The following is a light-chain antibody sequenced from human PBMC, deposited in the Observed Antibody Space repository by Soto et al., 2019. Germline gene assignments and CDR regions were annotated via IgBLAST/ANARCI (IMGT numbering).Light chain of an antibody. J-gene: IGKJ3*01. V-gene: IGKV3-11*01. Sequence: DIVLTQTPATLSLSPGDRATLSCRASQSLSGYLFWYQQKPGQAPRLLIYDGSNRANCIPARFSGSGSGTDFTLTVSSLEPEDFAVYYCQQRSNWPYTFGPGTRLDIK. CDR1: QSLSGY. CDR3: QQRSNWPYT. CDR2: DGS.